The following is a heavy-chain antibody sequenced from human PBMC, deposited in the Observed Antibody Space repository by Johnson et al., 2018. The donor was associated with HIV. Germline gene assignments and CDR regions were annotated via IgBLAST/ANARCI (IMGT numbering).Heavy chain of an antibody. CDR2: IYSGGST. Sequence: VQLVESGGGVVRPGGSLRLSCAASGFTVSSNYMSWVRQAPGKGLEWVSVIYSGGSTYYADSVKGRFTISRDNSKNTLYLQMNSLRAEDTAVYYCARFGYRCYEGAAFDIWGQGTVVPVSS. CDR1: GFTVSSNY. CDR3: ARFGYRCYEGAAFDI. V-gene: IGHV3-53*01. J-gene: IGHJ3*02. D-gene: IGHD5-12*01.